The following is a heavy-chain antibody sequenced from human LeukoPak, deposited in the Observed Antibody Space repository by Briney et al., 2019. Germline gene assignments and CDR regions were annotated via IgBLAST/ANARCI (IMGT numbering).Heavy chain of an antibody. CDR1: GYTFTGYY. J-gene: IGHJ3*02. Sequence: ASVKVSCKASGYTFTGYYMHWVRQAPGQGLEWMGWINPNSGGTNYAQKFQGRVTMTRDTSISTAYMELSSLRSEDTAVYYCARPYQGAYAFDIWGQGTMVTVSS. D-gene: IGHD2-21*01. V-gene: IGHV1-2*02. CDR3: ARPYQGAYAFDI. CDR2: INPNSGGT.